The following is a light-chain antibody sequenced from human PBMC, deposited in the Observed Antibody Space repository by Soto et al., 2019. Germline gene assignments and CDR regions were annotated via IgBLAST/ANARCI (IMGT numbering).Light chain of an antibody. CDR2: DAS. CDR3: HHRGNGIT. J-gene: IGKJ5*01. V-gene: IGKV3-11*01. Sequence: EVVLTQSPATLSLSPGATATLSCGASQSVSSSLAWYQQKPGQAPRLLIYDASSRATGIPARFSGSGSGTDFALTISSLEPEDFAVYYCHHRGNGITFGQGTRWRL. CDR1: QSVSSS.